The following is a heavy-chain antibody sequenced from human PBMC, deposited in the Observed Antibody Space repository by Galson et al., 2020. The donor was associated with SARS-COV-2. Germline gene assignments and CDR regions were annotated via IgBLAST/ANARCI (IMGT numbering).Heavy chain of an antibody. D-gene: IGHD6-13*01. Sequence: ASVTVSCKVSGYTLTELSMHWVRQAPGKGLEWMGGFDPEDGETIYAQKFQGRVTMTEDTSTDTAYMELSSLRPEDTAVYYCATALAAAGTQPDYYYYYGMDVWGQGTTVTVSS. J-gene: IGHJ6*02. V-gene: IGHV1-24*01. CDR3: ATALAAAGTQPDYYYYYGMDV. CDR2: FDPEDGET. CDR1: GYTLTELS.